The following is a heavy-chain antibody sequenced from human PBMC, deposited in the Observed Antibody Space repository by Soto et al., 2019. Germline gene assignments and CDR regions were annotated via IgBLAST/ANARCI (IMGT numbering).Heavy chain of an antibody. J-gene: IGHJ4*02. D-gene: IGHD6-6*01. CDR2: IYYSGST. CDR1: GGSISSGDYY. V-gene: IGHV4-30-4*01. Sequence: SETLSLTCTVSGGSISSGDYYWSWIRQPPGKGLEWIGYIYYSGSTYYNPSLKSRVTISVDTSKNQFSLKLSSVTAADTAVYYCATGDEYSSSYRLDYWGQGTLVTVSS. CDR3: ATGDEYSSSYRLDY.